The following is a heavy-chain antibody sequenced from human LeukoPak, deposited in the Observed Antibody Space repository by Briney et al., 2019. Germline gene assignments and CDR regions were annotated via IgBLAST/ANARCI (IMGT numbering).Heavy chain of an antibody. CDR1: GGSISSYY. V-gene: IGHV4-59*01. Sequence: SETLSLTCTVSGGSISSYYWSWIRQPPGKRLEWIGYIYYSGSTNYNPSLKSRVTISVDTSKNQFSLKLSSVTAADTAVYYCTTLKLGTMVRGDRNWFDPWGQGTLVTVSS. J-gene: IGHJ5*02. D-gene: IGHD3-10*01. CDR3: TTLKLGTMVRGDRNWFDP. CDR2: IYYSGST.